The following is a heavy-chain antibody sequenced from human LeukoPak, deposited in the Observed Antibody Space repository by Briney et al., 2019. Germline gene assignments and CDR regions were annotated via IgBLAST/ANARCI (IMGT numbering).Heavy chain of an antibody. V-gene: IGHV3-30*19. CDR2: ISYDGSNK. J-gene: IGHJ5*02. CDR3: ARDSLTGGFDP. Sequence: PGGSLRLSCAASGFTFSSYGMHWVRQAPGKGLEWVAVISYDGSNKYYADSVKGRFTISRDNSKNTLYLQMNSLRAEDTAVYYCARDSLTGGFDPWGQGTLVTVSS. CDR1: GFTFSSYG. D-gene: IGHD1-14*01.